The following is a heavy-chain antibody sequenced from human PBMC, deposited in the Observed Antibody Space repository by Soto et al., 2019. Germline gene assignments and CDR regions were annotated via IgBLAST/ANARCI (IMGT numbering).Heavy chain of an antibody. V-gene: IGHV1-18*01. D-gene: IGHD2-21*01. J-gene: IGHJ4*02. CDR2: INPYNGNT. Sequence: QVQLVQSGAEVKKPGASVKVSCKASGYTFTSYGISWVRQAPGQGLEWMGWINPYNGNTNYAQKLQGRATMTTDTSTSTAYMELRSLSSVDTAVYYCARDVAYGLSDYWGQGTRVTVSS. CDR3: ARDVAYGLSDY. CDR1: GYTFTSYG.